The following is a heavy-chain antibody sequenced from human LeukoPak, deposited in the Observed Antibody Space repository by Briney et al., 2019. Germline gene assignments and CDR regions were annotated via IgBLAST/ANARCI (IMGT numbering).Heavy chain of an antibody. Sequence: ASVKVSCKASGYTFTGYYMHWVRQAPGQGLEWMVWINPNSGGTNYAQKFQGRVTMTRDTSISTAYMELIRLRSDDTAVYYCARGRPYYYGSGSYFQSYNWFDPWGQGTLVTVSS. D-gene: IGHD3-10*01. J-gene: IGHJ5*02. CDR1: GYTFTGYY. V-gene: IGHV1-2*02. CDR3: ARGRPYYYGSGSYFQSYNWFDP. CDR2: INPNSGGT.